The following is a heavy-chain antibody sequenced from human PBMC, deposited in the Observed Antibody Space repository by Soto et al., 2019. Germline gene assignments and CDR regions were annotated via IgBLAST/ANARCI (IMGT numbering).Heavy chain of an antibody. J-gene: IGHJ3*01. Sequence: EVPLVESGGGLVKPGGSPRLSCAASGFTFSDYSMLWVRQAPGKGLEWLAFIGNSNNPTFYADSVRGRFTISRDNPKNSVYLQMNSLREEDTAVYFCAREEGYCNGGPCYRGAFDFWGQGTMVTVSS. CDR3: AREEGYCNGGPCYRGAFDF. CDR1: GFTFSDYS. CDR2: IGNSNNPT. D-gene: IGHD2-15*01. V-gene: IGHV3-21*02.